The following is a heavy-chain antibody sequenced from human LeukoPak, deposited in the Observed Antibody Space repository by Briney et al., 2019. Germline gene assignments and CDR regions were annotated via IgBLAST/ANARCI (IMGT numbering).Heavy chain of an antibody. Sequence: ASVKVSCKASGYTFTSYDINWVRQATGQGLGWMGWMNPNSGNTGYAQKFQGRVTMTRNTSISTAYMELSSLRSEDTAVYYCARAEGYYDSSGYYHFDYWGQGTLVTVSS. D-gene: IGHD3-22*01. CDR2: MNPNSGNT. V-gene: IGHV1-8*01. J-gene: IGHJ4*02. CDR1: GYTFTSYD. CDR3: ARAEGYYDSSGYYHFDY.